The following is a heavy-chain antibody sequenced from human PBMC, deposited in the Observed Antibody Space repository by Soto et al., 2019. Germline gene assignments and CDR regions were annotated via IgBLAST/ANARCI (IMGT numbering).Heavy chain of an antibody. D-gene: IGHD6-19*01. J-gene: IGHJ3*02. CDR3: ARVGWLVYRHAFDI. Sequence: PGGSLRLSCAASGFTSSSYEMNWVRQAPGKGLEWVSYISSSGSTIYYADSVKGRFTISRDNAKNSLYLQMNSLRAEDTAVYYCARVGWLVYRHAFDIWGQGTMVTVSS. V-gene: IGHV3-48*03. CDR2: ISSSGSTI. CDR1: GFTSSSYE.